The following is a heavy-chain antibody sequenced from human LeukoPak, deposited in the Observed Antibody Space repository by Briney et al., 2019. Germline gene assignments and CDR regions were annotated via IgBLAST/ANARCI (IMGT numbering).Heavy chain of an antibody. CDR2: VHLNGAT. J-gene: IGHJ4*02. D-gene: IGHD3-22*01. CDR1: GGSILSTIW. Sequence: SETLSLTCAVSGGSILSTIWWSWVRQPPGKGLEWIGEVHLNGATNYNPSVEGRVTMSIDKSKNHLSLEVISVTAADTAMYYCARGFADSSGYLLSYFDYWGQGTLVTVSS. V-gene: IGHV4-4*02. CDR3: ARGFADSSGYLLSYFDY.